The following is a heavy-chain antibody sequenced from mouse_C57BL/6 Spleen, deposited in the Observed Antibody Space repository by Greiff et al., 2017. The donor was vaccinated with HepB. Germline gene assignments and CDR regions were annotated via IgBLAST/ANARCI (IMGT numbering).Heavy chain of an antibody. V-gene: IGHV14-4*01. D-gene: IGHD2-12*01. CDR1: GFNIKDDY. CDR2: IDPENGDT. CDR3: TPFNDVGWFAY. Sequence: EVQGVESGAELVRPGASVKLSCTASGFNIKDDYMHWVKQRPEQGLEWIGWIDPENGDTEYASKFQGKATITADTSSNTAYLQLSSLTSEDTAVYYCTPFNDVGWFAYWGQGTLVTVSA. J-gene: IGHJ3*01.